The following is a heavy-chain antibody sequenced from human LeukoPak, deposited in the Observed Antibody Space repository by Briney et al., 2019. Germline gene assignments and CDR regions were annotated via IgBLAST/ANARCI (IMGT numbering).Heavy chain of an antibody. CDR2: INTNTGNP. Sequence: PGGSLRLSCAASGYTFTSYAMNWVRQAPGQGLEWMGWINTNTGNPTYAQGFTGRFVFSLDTSVSTAYLQISSLKAEDTAVYYCARDASQDYWGQGTLVTVSS. CDR1: GYTFTSYA. J-gene: IGHJ4*02. V-gene: IGHV7-4-1*02. CDR3: ARDASQDY.